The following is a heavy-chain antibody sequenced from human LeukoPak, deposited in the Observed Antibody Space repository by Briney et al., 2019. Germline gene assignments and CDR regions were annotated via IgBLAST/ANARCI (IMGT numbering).Heavy chain of an antibody. J-gene: IGHJ4*02. CDR3: ERGRKDYDSSGYILPY. Sequence: ASVKVSCKASGGTFSSYAISWVRQAPGQGLEWMGGIIPIFGTANYAQKFQGRVTITADESTSTAYMELSSLRSEDAAVYYCERGRKDYDSSGYILPYWGQGTLVTVSS. D-gene: IGHD3-22*01. CDR1: GGTFSSYA. V-gene: IGHV1-69*13. CDR2: IIPIFGTA.